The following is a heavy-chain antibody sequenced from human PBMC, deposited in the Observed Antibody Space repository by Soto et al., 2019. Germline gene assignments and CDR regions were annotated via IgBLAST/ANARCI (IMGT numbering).Heavy chain of an antibody. Sequence: QVQLVESGGGVVQPGRSLRLSCAASGFTFSSYGMHWVRQAPGKGLEWVAVIWYDGSNKYYADSVKGRFTISRDNSKNTQYLQMNSMRAEDTAVYYCARDGYQLTDGVSFQHLGQGTLVTLSS. CDR2: IWYDGSNK. CDR1: GFTFSSYG. D-gene: IGHD2-2*01. CDR3: ARDGYQLTDGVSFQH. J-gene: IGHJ1*01. V-gene: IGHV3-33*01.